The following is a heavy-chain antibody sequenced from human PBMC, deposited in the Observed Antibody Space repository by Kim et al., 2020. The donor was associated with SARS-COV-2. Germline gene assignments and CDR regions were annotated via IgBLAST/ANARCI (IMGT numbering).Heavy chain of an antibody. CDR2: MKSDGSTI. CDR3: ARGAWGYSYGAFEY. V-gene: IGHV3-74*01. Sequence: GGSLRLSCTASGFTFSGYWMHWVRQAPGKGLMWVSRMKSDGSTISYADSVKGRFTISRDNAKNTLYLQMNSLSAEDTAVYYCARGAWGYSYGAFEYWGQGTLVTVSS. CDR1: GFTFSGYW. D-gene: IGHD5-18*01. J-gene: IGHJ4*02.